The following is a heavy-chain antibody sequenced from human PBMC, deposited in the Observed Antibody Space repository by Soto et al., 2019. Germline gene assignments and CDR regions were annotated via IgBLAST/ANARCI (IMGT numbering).Heavy chain of an antibody. Sequence: PSETLSLTCRVSGASVSSETHFWSWIRQPPGKGLEWIGYVYRTGITNSNPALKSRVTVSTDKSTNQFSLRLDSVTAADTAVYFCAREDVSGTYYFDYWGPGIQVTVSS. J-gene: IGHJ4*02. CDR3: AREDVSGTYYFDY. D-gene: IGHD1-26*01. CDR1: GASVSSETHF. CDR2: VYRTGIT. V-gene: IGHV4-61*01.